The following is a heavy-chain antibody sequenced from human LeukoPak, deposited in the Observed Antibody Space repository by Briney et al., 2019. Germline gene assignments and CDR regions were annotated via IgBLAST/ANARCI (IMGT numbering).Heavy chain of an antibody. CDR3: ARGYGDYDGDY. V-gene: IGHV3-33*01. CDR2: IWYDGSNK. D-gene: IGHD4-17*01. Sequence: GGSLRLSCAASGFTFSSYGMHWVRQAPGKGLEWVAVIWYDGSNKYYADSVKGRFTISRDNSKNTLYLQMNSLTAEDTAVYYCARGYGDYDGDYWGQGTLVTVSS. J-gene: IGHJ4*02. CDR1: GFTFSSYG.